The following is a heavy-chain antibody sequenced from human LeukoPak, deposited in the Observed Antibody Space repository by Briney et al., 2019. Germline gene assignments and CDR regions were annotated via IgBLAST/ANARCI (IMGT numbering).Heavy chain of an antibody. D-gene: IGHD4-11*01. CDR2: IYYGGT. V-gene: IGHV4-38-2*02. Sequence: SETLSLTCAVSGYSIISGFHWAWIWQPPGKGLEWIGSIYYGGTNYNPSLRGRITILMDTSKNQFSLELSSVTAADTAVYFCARDDYSNYGHYWGQGKLVIVSS. CDR1: GYSIISGFH. CDR3: ARDDYSNYGHY. J-gene: IGHJ4*02.